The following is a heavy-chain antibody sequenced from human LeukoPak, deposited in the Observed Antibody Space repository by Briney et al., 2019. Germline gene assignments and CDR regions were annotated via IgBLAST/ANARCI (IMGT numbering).Heavy chain of an antibody. D-gene: IGHD3-22*01. V-gene: IGHV4-30-4*08. J-gene: IGHJ3*02. CDR1: GGSISSGDYY. CDR2: IYYSGST. Sequence: SETLSLTCTVSGGSISSGDYYWSWIRQPPGKGLEWIGYIYYSGSTYYSPSLKSRVTISVDTSKNQFSLKLSSVTAADTAVYYCARDVYDSSGGAFDIWGQGTMVTVSS. CDR3: ARDVYDSSGGAFDI.